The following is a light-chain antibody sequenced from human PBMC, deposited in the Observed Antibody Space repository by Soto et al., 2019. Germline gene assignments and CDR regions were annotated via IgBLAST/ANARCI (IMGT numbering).Light chain of an antibody. CDR3: QQYHTSPIT. J-gene: IGKJ5*01. Sequence: ENVLTQSPGTLSLSPGDRATLSCRASQSFSSSYLAWYQQKPGQAPRLLIYGASIRATGIPDRFSGSGSGTDFTLTISRLEPEDFAVYYCQQYHTSPITFXQGTRPEIK. CDR1: QSFSSSY. CDR2: GAS. V-gene: IGKV3-20*01.